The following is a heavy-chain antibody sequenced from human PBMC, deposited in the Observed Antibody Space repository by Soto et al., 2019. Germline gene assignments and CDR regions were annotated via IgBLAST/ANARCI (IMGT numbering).Heavy chain of an antibody. CDR1: AFTYDDYG. CDR2: ISFSGNTI. Sequence: GGSLRLSCAASAFTYDDYGMNWVRQAPGKRLEWVSFISFSGNTIYYADSVRGRFTISRDNAKSTLFLQMNSLRDDDTAAYYCARRLDPLQYSDYWGRGTLVTV. V-gene: IGHV3-48*02. D-gene: IGHD5-18*01. J-gene: IGHJ4*02. CDR3: ARRLDPLQYSDY.